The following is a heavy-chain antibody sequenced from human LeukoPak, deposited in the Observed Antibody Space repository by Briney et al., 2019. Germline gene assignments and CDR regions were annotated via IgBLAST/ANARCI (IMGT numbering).Heavy chain of an antibody. D-gene: IGHD2-15*01. CDR2: IYYSGNT. CDR3: ARLGRPAAFDI. CDR1: GGSVSSGSYY. Sequence: SETLSLTCTVSGGSVSSGSYYWSWIRQPPGKGLEWIGYIYYSGNTNYNPSLKSRVTISVDTSKNQFSLKLTSVTAADTALYYCARLGRPAAFDIWGQGTMVTVSS. V-gene: IGHV4-61*01. J-gene: IGHJ3*02.